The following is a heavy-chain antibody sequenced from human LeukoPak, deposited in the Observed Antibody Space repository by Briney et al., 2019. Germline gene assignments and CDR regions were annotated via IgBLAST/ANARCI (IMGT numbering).Heavy chain of an antibody. D-gene: IGHD6-13*01. V-gene: IGHV3-11*06. CDR2: ISSSSSYT. CDR1: GFTFSDYY. J-gene: IGHJ4*02. CDR3: ARGAPGISAADY. Sequence: GGSLRLSCAASGFTFSDYYMSWIRQAPGKGLEWVSYISSSSSYTNYADSVKGRFTISRDNAKNSLYLQMNSLRAEDTAAYYCARGAPGISAADYWGQGTLVTVSS.